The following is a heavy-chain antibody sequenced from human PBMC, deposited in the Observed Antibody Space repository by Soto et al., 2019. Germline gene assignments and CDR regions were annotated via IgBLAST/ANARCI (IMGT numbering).Heavy chain of an antibody. CDR1: GGTFSSYA. J-gene: IGHJ6*02. V-gene: IGHV1-69*01. CDR3: ARSQGSSTSLEIYYYYYYGMDV. D-gene: IGHD2-2*01. CDR2: IIPISGTA. Sequence: QVQLVQSGAEVKKPGSSVKVSCKASGGTFSSYAISWVRQAPGQGLEWMGGIIPISGTANYAQKFQGRVTITADESTSKASMELSSLRSEDTAVYYCARSQGSSTSLEIYYYYYYGMDVWGQGTTVSVSS.